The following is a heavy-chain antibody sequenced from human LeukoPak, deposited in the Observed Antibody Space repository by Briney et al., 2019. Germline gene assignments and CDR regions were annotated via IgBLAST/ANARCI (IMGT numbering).Heavy chain of an antibody. CDR1: GGSISSSSYY. V-gene: IGHV4-39*01. Sequence: SETLSLTCTVSGGSISSSSYYWGWIRQPPGKGLEWIGSIYYSGSTYYNPSLKSRVTISVDTPKNQFSLKLSSVTAADTAVYYCARLPTVTYYFDYWGQGTLVTVSS. CDR2: IYYSGST. CDR3: ARLPTVTYYFDY. J-gene: IGHJ4*02. D-gene: IGHD4-17*01.